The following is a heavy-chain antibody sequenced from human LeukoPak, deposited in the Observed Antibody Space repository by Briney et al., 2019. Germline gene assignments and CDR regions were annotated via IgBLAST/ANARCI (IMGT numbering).Heavy chain of an antibody. V-gene: IGHV4-59*12. CDR2: MYCSGST. J-gene: IGHJ6*03. Sequence: SETLSLTCTVSGGSISSYYWSWIRQPPGKGLEWIGYMYCSGSTNYNPSLKSRVTISVDTSKNQFSLKLSSVTAADTAVYYCARGGIRYCSGGSCHRNYYYYMDVWGKGTTVTVSS. CDR1: GGSISSYY. D-gene: IGHD2-15*01. CDR3: ARGGIRYCSGGSCHRNYYYYMDV.